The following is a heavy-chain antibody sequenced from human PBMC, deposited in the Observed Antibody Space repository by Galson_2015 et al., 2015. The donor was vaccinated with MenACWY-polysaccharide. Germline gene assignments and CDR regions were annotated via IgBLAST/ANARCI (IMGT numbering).Heavy chain of an antibody. J-gene: IGHJ4*02. V-gene: IGHV3-23*01. Sequence: SLRLSCAASGFPFSRYAMTWVRQAPGKGLEWASTFSGTDDNTYYAASVKGRFTISRDNSKNTLYLQMNSLRAEDTAIYYCAKGLGSFDFWGQGTLVTVSS. CDR3: AKGLGSFDF. D-gene: IGHD3-10*01. CDR2: FSGTDDNT. CDR1: GFPFSRYA.